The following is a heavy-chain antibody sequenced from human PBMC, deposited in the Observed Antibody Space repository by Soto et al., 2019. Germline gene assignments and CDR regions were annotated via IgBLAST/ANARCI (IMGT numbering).Heavy chain of an antibody. CDR3: ARHGVGNQWLTDPGAEYFQH. CDR2: IYYSGST. D-gene: IGHD6-19*01. V-gene: IGHV4-59*08. Sequence: SETLSLTCTVSGGSISSYYWSWIRQPPGKGLEWIGYIYYSGSTNYNPSLKSRVTISVDTSKNQFSLKLSSVTAADTAVYYCARHGVGNQWLTDPGAEYFQHWGQGTLVTVSS. CDR1: GGSISSYY. J-gene: IGHJ1*01.